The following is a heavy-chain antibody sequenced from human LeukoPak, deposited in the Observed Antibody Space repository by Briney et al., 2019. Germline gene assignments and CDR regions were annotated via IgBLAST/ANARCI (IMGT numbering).Heavy chain of an antibody. V-gene: IGHV4-31*03. J-gene: IGHJ5*02. CDR3: ARDSARYSSWFDP. CDR1: GGSISSGGYY. Sequence: SETLSLTCTVSGGSISSGGYYWSWIRQHPGTGLEWIGYIYYSGSTYYNPSLKSRVTISVDTSKNQFSLKLSSVTAADTAVYYCARDSARYSSWFDPWGQGTLVTVFS. D-gene: IGHD1-1*01. CDR2: IYYSGST.